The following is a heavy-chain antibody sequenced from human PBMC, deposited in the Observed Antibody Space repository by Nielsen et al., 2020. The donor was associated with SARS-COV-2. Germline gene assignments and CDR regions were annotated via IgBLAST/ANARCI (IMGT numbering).Heavy chain of an antibody. V-gene: IGHV3-30*18. J-gene: IGHJ6*02. D-gene: IGHD5-18*01. CDR2: ISYDGSNK. CDR1: GFTFSAYG. Sequence: GESLKISCAVSGFTFSAYGMHWVRQAPGKGLEWVAVISYDGSNKYYADSVKGRFTISRDNSKNTLYLQMNSLRAEDTAVYYCAKDTATYYYYYYGMDVWGQGTTVTVSS. CDR3: AKDTATYYYYYYGMDV.